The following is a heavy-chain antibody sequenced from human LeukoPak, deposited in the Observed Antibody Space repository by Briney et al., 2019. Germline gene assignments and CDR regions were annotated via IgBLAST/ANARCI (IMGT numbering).Heavy chain of an antibody. D-gene: IGHD3-22*01. J-gene: IGHJ4*02. CDR3: ARVERFYYDSRGSYYFDS. CDR1: GGSISSYC. V-gene: IGHV4-59*01. CDR2: VYYSGST. Sequence: PSETLSLTCTVSGGSISSYCWSWIRQPPGKGLEWIASVYYSGSTNYNPSLKSRVTISVDTSKNQFSLNLTFVTAADTAVYYCARVERFYYDSRGSYYFDSWGQGTLVTVSS.